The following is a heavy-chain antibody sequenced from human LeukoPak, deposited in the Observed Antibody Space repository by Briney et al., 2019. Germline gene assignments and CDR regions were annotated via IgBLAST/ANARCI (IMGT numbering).Heavy chain of an antibody. Sequence: GGSLRLSCAASGFTFSSYWMHWVRQAPGKGLVWVSRINSDGSSTSYADSVKGRFTISRDNAKNTLYLQMNSLRAEDTAVYYCARAGRNYYYYYMDVWGKGTTVTVSS. CDR2: INSDGSST. CDR3: ARAGRNYYYYYMDV. J-gene: IGHJ6*03. CDR1: GFTFSSYW. V-gene: IGHV3-74*01.